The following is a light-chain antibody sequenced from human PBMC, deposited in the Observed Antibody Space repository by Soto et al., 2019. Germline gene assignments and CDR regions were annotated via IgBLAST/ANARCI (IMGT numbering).Light chain of an antibody. CDR2: AAS. CDR1: QGISNY. J-gene: IGKJ3*01. Sequence: SSLSASVGDRVTITCRASQGISNYLAWYQQKPGKVPKLLIYAASTLQSGVPSRFSGSGSGTDFTLTISGLQPEDVATYYCQKYNSAPRTFGPGTKVDIK. CDR3: QKYNSAPRT. V-gene: IGKV1-27*01.